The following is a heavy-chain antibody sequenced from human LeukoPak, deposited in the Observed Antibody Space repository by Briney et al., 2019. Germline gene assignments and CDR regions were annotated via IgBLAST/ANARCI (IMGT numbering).Heavy chain of an antibody. CDR2: TSYNGNT. J-gene: IGHJ4*02. CDR1: GYTFSNYG. CDR3: ARHSGSGWQALGY. V-gene: IGHV1-18*04. D-gene: IGHD6-19*01. Sequence: GAAVKVSCKASGYTFSNYGISWVRQAPGLGREWMGWTSYNGNTNYAQKFQDRVTMTTDTSTTTAYMELPSLESDEKDVYYCARHSGSGWQALGYWGQGTLVTVSS.